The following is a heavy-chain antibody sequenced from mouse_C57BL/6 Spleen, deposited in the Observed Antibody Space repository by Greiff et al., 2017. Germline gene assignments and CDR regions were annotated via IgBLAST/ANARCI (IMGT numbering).Heavy chain of an antibody. J-gene: IGHJ1*03. Sequence: EVKLMESGGGLVQPGGSMKLSCAASGFTFSDAWMDWVRQSPEKGLEWVAEIRNKANNHATYYAESVKGRFTISRDDSKSSVYLQMSSLRAEDTGIYYCSRSYGSSYGYFDVWGTGTTVTVSS. CDR3: SRSYGSSYGYFDV. CDR2: IRNKANNHAT. V-gene: IGHV6-6*01. CDR1: GFTFSDAW. D-gene: IGHD1-1*01.